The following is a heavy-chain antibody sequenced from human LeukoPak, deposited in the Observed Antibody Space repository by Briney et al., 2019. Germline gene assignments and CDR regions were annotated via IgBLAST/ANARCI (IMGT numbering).Heavy chain of an antibody. CDR1: GGSINFYY. CDR3: ARGIADPCSFDS. V-gene: IGHV4-4*07. CDR2: IYSTGST. J-gene: IGHJ4*02. D-gene: IGHD2-15*01. Sequence: SETLSLTCTVSGGSINFYYWNWIRQPAGKGLEWIGRIYSTGSTNYSPSLKSRVTMSVDKSKNQFSLNLSSVTAADTAVYYCARGIADPCSFDSWGQGILVTVSS.